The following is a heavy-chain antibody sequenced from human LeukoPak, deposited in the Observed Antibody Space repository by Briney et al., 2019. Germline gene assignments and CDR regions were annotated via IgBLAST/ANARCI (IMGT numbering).Heavy chain of an antibody. CDR2: IYYSRTT. CDR1: GGSISSHY. V-gene: IGHV4-59*11. J-gene: IGHJ4*02. Sequence: SETLSLTCAVSGGSISSHYWSWIRQPPGKGLEWVGFIYYSRTTSYNPSLTSRVTISVDTSKNQLSLKLSSVTAADTAVYYCVRGGCSSTSCPPDYWGQGTLVTVSS. D-gene: IGHD2-2*01. CDR3: VRGGCSSTSCPPDY.